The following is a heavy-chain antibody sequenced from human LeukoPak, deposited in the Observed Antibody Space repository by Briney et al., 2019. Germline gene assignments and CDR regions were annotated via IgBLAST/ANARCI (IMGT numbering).Heavy chain of an antibody. CDR3: AKERGLWDAFDI. CDR1: GFTFSSFA. J-gene: IGHJ3*02. Sequence: GGSLRLSCAVSGFTFSSFAMSWVRQAPGKGLEWVSAISGSGGSTYYADSVKGRFTISRDNSKNTLYLQMNSLRAEDTAVYYCAKERGLWDAFDIWGQGTMVTVSS. CDR2: ISGSGGST. V-gene: IGHV3-23*01. D-gene: IGHD3-10*01.